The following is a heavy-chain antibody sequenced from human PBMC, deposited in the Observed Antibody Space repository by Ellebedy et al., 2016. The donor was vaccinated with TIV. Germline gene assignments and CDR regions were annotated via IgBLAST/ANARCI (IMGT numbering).Heavy chain of an antibody. D-gene: IGHD4-17*01. CDR2: IYYSGST. CDR1: GGSISSGGYY. J-gene: IGHJ4*02. Sequence: SETLSLTXTVSGGSISSGGYYWSWIRQHPGKGLEWIGYIYYSGSTYYNPSLKSRVTISVDTSKNQFSLKLSSVTAADTAVYYCASSQPLRSYFDYWGQGTLVTVSS. CDR3: ASSQPLRSYFDY. V-gene: IGHV4-31*03.